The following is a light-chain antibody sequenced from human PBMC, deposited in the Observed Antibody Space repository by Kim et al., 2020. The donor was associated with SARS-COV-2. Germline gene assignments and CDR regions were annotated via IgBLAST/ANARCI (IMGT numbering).Light chain of an antibody. CDR1: QSISSTY. Sequence: EIVLTQSPGTQSLSPGERATLSCRASQSISSTYLAWYQQKPGQAPRLLFYGASSRATGIPDRFSGSGSGTDFTLTISRLEPEDFAVYYCQQYGTSPRTFGQGTKLEI. CDR3: QQYGTSPRT. J-gene: IGKJ2*02. CDR2: GAS. V-gene: IGKV3-20*01.